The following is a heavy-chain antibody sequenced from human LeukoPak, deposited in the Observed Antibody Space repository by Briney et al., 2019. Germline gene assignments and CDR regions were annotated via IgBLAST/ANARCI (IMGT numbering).Heavy chain of an antibody. CDR1: GFTFSNYG. J-gene: IGHJ4*02. V-gene: IGHV3-23*01. D-gene: IGHD2-2*01. Sequence: GGSLRLSCAASGFTFSNYGMSWVRQAPGKGLEWVSGISGSGGSTYYADSVKGRFTISRDNSKNTLYLQMNSLRAEDTAVYYCAKDRHDIVVVPAAILGYWGQGTLVTVSS. CDR3: AKDRHDIVVVPAAILGY. CDR2: ISGSGGST.